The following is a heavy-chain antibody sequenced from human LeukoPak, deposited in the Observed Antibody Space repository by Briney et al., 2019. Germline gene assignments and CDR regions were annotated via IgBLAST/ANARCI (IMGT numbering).Heavy chain of an antibody. CDR2: INAGNGNT. CDR1: GYTFTSYA. D-gene: IGHD3-9*01. Sequence: ASVKVSCKASGYTFTSYAMHWVRQAPGQRLEWMGWINAGNGNTKYSQKFQGRVTITRDTSASTAYMELSSLRSEDTAVYYCARGLYDILTGYYPFGYWGQGTLVTVSS. J-gene: IGHJ4*02. V-gene: IGHV1-3*01. CDR3: ARGLYDILTGYYPFGY.